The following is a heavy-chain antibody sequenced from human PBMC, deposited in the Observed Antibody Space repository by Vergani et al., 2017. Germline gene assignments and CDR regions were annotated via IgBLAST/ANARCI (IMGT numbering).Heavy chain of an antibody. V-gene: IGHV3-21*06. CDR2: ISSSGNYV. Sequence: VQLVESGGGLVKPGGSLRLSCVASGFTFGSYSVNWVRQAPGRGLEWVASISSSGNYVYYAASVKGRFSISRDNAKSLLSLQMNSLRGDDTAVYYCARDQGSGTNRHHYGMDVWGQGTTVTVSS. CDR3: ARDQGSGTNRHHYGMDV. D-gene: IGHD3-10*01. CDR1: GFTFGSYS. J-gene: IGHJ6*02.